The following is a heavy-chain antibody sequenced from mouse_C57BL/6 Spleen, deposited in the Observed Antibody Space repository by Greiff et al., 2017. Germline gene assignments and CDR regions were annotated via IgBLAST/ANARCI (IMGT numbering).Heavy chain of an antibody. J-gene: IGHJ3*01. V-gene: IGHV5-9-1*02. D-gene: IGHD2-5*01. CDR3: TRVDSKGFAY. Sequence: EVQGVESGAGLVKPGGSLKLSCAASGFTFSSYAMSWVRQTPEKRLEWVAYISSGGDYIYYADTVKGRFTVSRDNARNTLYLQSSSLKSEDTAMYYCTRVDSKGFAYWGQGTLVTVSA. CDR1: GFTFSSYA. CDR2: ISSGGDYI.